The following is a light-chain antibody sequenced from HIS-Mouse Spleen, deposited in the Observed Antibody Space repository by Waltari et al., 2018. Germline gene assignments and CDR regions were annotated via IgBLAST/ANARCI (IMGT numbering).Light chain of an antibody. J-gene: IGKJ3*01. CDR3: QQYNNWPPFT. CDR1: QSVSSN. V-gene: IGKV3-15*01. CDR2: GSS. Sequence: EILMTQSPATLSVSPGERATLSCRASQSVSSNLAWYQQKPGQAPRLLIYGSSTRATGIPARFSGSGSGTEFTLTISSVQSEDFAVYYCQQYNNWPPFTFGPGTKVDIK.